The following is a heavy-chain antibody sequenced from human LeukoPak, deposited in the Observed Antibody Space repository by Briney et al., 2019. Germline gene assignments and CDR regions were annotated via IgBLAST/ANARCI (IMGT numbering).Heavy chain of an antibody. CDR2: IYYSGST. CDR1: GGSISSYY. Sequence: SETLSLTCTVSGGSISSYYWSWIRQPPGKGLEWIGYIYYSGSTNYNPSLKSRVTISVDTSKNQFSLKLSSVTAADTAVYYCARHDPWGYYDSSGYYFGAPFDPWGQGTLVTVSS. CDR3: ARHDPWGYYDSSGYYFGAPFDP. J-gene: IGHJ5*02. D-gene: IGHD3-22*01. V-gene: IGHV4-59*08.